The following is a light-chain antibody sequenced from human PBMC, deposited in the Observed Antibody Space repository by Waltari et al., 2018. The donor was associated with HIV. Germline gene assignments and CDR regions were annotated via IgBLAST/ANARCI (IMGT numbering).Light chain of an antibody. V-gene: IGKV3-20*01. CDR2: GTS. J-gene: IGKJ1*01. CDR3: QQYGSSPWT. CDR1: ESIVSDY. Sequence: EIVLTQSPGTLSLSPGERATLSCRASESIVSDYLAWYQQKGGQAPRLLIYGTSNRATGIPDRFSGSCSVTDFTLTISRLEPQDFAVYYCQQYGSSPWTFGQGTKVEIK.